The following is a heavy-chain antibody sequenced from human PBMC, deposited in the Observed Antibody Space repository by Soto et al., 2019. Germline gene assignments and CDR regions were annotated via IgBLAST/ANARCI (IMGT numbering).Heavy chain of an antibody. CDR2: IYYSGTT. V-gene: IGHV4-39*01. J-gene: IGHJ4*02. D-gene: IGHD3-3*01. CDR3: ARAHDFWGGRQQPIDS. CDR1: GGSITNTSYY. Sequence: SEILSLTCTVSGGSITNTSYYWGWIRQPPGKGLEWMGSIYYSGTTYNNPSLKSRVTMSIDTSKNQFSLKLSSVTAADTAVYYCARAHDFWGGRQQPIDSWGQGTLVTVSS.